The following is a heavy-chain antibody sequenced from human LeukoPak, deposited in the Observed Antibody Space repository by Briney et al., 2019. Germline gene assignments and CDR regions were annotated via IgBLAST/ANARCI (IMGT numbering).Heavy chain of an antibody. J-gene: IGHJ4*02. CDR1: GGSISSGSYY. Sequence: SETLSLTCTVSGGSISSGSYYWGWIRQAPGKGLEWIGSLYYSGAPYYNRSLKSRVTISVDTSKNPFSLMLSSVTAADTAVYYCARGHTAVTRHFDFWGQGTLVTVSS. V-gene: IGHV4-39*01. CDR3: ARGHTAVTRHFDF. D-gene: IGHD4-17*01. CDR2: LYYSGAP.